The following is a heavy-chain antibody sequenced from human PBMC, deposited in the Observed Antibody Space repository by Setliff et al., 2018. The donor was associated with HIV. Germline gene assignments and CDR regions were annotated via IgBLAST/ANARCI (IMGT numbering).Heavy chain of an antibody. CDR3: AKDSDFGGTTNWFDP. J-gene: IGHJ5*02. Sequence: ASVKVSCKASGGTFSSFAIHWVRQAPGQGLEWMGRINPNSGGTNYAQKFQGRVTMTRDTSIATAYMDLSRLTSDDTAVYYCAKDSDFGGTTNWFDPWGQGTLVTVSS. CDR2: INPNSGGT. CDR1: GGTFSSFA. V-gene: IGHV1-2*06. D-gene: IGHD3-10*01.